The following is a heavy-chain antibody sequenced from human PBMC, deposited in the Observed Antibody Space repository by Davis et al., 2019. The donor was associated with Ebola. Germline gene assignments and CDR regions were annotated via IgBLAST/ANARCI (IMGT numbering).Heavy chain of an antibody. Sequence: SVKVSCKASGGTFSSYAISWVRQAPGQGLEWMGGIIPIFGTANYAQKFQGRVTITADKSTSIAYMELSSLRSEDTAVYYCAREISPSYYYGSGVPFDPWGQGTLVTVSS. CDR3: AREISPSYYYGSGVPFDP. CDR2: IIPIFGTA. V-gene: IGHV1-69*06. D-gene: IGHD3-10*01. J-gene: IGHJ5*02. CDR1: GGTFSSYA.